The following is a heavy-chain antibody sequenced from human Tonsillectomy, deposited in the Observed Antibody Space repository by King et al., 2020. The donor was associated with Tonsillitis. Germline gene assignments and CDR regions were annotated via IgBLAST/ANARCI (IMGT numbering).Heavy chain of an antibody. CDR1: GFTFGDYG. CDR2: IIWNGGST. Sequence: VQLVESGGGVVRPGGSLRLSCAASGFTFGDYGMSWVRQAPGKGLEWGSGIIWNGGSTDYADSVKGRFTISRDNAKNSLYLQMNSLRAEDTALYYCARDRGLARIWGRRIDYWGQGTLVTVSS. V-gene: IGHV3-20*04. CDR3: ARDRGLARIWGRRIDY. D-gene: IGHD3-10*01. J-gene: IGHJ4*02.